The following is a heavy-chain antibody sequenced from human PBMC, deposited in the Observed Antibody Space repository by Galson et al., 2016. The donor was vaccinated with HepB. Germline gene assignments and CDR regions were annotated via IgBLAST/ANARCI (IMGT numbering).Heavy chain of an antibody. J-gene: IGHJ4*02. V-gene: IGHV3-30*04. CDR1: GFTFSSYA. CDR2: ISYDGSNK. D-gene: IGHD6-19*01. CDR3: ARDSSGWYGIFDY. Sequence: SLRLSCAASGFTFSSYAMHWVRQAPGKGLEWVAVISYDGSNKYYADSVKGRFTISREHSKNTRYLQMNSLRAEDTAVYYCARDSSGWYGIFDYWGQGTLVTVSS.